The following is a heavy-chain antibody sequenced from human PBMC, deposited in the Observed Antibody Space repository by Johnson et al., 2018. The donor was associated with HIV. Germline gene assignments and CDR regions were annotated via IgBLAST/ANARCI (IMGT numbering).Heavy chain of an antibody. Sequence: VQLVESGGGLIQPGGSLRLSCAASGFTVSSTYMSWVRQAPGKGLEWVSLIYTDGRTSSADSVKGRFSISRDNSKNMLFLEMKSLRSEDTGYYFCGREDWNYPIWGQGAKVTVSS. V-gene: IGHV3-66*03. CDR2: IYTDGRT. CDR3: GREDWNYPI. J-gene: IGHJ3*02. D-gene: IGHD1-7*01. CDR1: GFTVSSTY.